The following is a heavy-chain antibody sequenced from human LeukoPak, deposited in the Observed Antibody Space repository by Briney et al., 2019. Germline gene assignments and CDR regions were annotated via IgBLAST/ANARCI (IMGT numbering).Heavy chain of an antibody. V-gene: IGHV4-30-4*01. CDR1: GGSVSSADFY. J-gene: IGHJ4*02. CDR2: IYYSGST. CDR3: ARVPESGYLKKTIDY. D-gene: IGHD5-12*01. Sequence: SQTLSLTCAVFGGSVSSADFYWSWIRQPPGKGLEWIAYIYYSGSTYYNPSLKSRVSISVDTSKNQFSLKLSSVTAADTAVYYCARVPESGYLKKTIDYWGQGTLVTVSS.